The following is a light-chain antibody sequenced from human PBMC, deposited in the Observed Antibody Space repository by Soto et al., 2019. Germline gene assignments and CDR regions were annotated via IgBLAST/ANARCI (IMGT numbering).Light chain of an antibody. CDR3: QSYDSSLSAFYV. CDR2: GNS. CDR1: SSNIGAGYD. V-gene: IGLV1-40*01. J-gene: IGLJ1*01. Sequence: QSVLTQPPSVSGAPGQRVTISFTGSSSNIGAGYDVHWYQQLPGTAPKLLIYGNSNRPSGVPDRFSGSKSGTSASLAITGLQAEYEADYYCQSYDSSLSAFYVFGTGTKLTVL.